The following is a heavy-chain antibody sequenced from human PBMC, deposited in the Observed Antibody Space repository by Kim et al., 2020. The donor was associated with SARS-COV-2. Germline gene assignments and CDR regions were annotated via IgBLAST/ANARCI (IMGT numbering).Heavy chain of an antibody. D-gene: IGHD4-4*01. J-gene: IGHJ4*02. CDR2: INDDGSVT. CDR3: TRDPDYSKGASFDY. CDR1: GFTFRTYW. V-gene: IGHV3-74*01. Sequence: GGSLRLFCAASGFTFRTYWMHWVRQVPGKGLVWVSSINDDGSVTTYADSVKGRFTISTDNSKNMMYLQMNSLRAEDTAVYYCTRDPDYSKGASFDYWGQG.